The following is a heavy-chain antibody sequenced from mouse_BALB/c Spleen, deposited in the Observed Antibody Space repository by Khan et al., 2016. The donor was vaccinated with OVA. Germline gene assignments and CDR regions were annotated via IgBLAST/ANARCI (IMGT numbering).Heavy chain of an antibody. Sequence: EVQLQESGHGLVKPSQSLSLTCTVTGYSITSGYGWNWVGHFPGNKLVWLGYISYSGSTNYNPSRKSRIAITRETSTNPFFLQLNSVTTEDAARYYCARTASIKYWDQDTTLTVS. D-gene: IGHD1-2*01. CDR3: ARTASIKY. V-gene: IGHV3-2*02. CDR2: ISYSGST. J-gene: IGHJ2*01. CDR1: GYSITSGYG.